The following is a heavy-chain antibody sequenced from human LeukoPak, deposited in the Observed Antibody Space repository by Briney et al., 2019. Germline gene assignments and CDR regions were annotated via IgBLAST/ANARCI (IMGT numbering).Heavy chain of an antibody. Sequence: GASVKVSCKASGYTFIDYYMHWVRQAPGQGLEWMGWINPNSGDTNYAQKFQGRVTMTSDTSISTAYMELSRLTSDDTAIYYCAGEYGDDSDWHRAFDFWGQGTLVTVPS. CDR1: GYTFIDYY. J-gene: IGHJ4*02. CDR2: INPNSGDT. V-gene: IGHV1-2*02. CDR3: AGEYGDDSDWHRAFDF. D-gene: IGHD4-11*01.